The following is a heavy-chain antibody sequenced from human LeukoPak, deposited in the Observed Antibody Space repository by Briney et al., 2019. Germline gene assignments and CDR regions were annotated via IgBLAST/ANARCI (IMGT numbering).Heavy chain of an antibody. Sequence: LETLSLTCTVSGGSISSYYWSWIRQPPGKGLEWIGYIYYSGSTNYNPYLKSRVTISVDTSKNQFSLKLSSVTAADTAVYYCARHGGGPYYFDYWGQGALVTDSS. CDR3: ARHGGGPYYFDY. V-gene: IGHV4-59*08. J-gene: IGHJ4*02. CDR2: IYYSGST. D-gene: IGHD3-10*01. CDR1: GGSISSYY.